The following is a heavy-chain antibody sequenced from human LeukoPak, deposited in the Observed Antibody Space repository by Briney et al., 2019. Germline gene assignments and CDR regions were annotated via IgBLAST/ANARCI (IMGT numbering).Heavy chain of an antibody. D-gene: IGHD3-22*01. Sequence: PGGSLRLSCAASGFTFSSYAMHWARQAPGKGLEWVAVISYDGSNKYYADSVKGRFTISRDNSKNTLYLQMNSLRAEDTAVYYCARGEYYYDSSGYYYWGQGTLVTVSS. CDR1: GFTFSSYA. CDR2: ISYDGSNK. CDR3: ARGEYYYDSSGYYY. J-gene: IGHJ4*02. V-gene: IGHV3-30-3*01.